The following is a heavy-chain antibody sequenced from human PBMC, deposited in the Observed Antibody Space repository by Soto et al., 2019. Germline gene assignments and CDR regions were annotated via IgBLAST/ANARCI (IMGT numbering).Heavy chain of an antibody. D-gene: IGHD2-15*01. CDR2: INLNSGDT. CDR1: GYTFTGNA. J-gene: IGHJ6*02. V-gene: IGHV1-2*04. Sequence: ASLKVSCKTSGYTFTGNAIHWLRQAPGQRLEWMGWINLNSGDTNYAQKFQGWVTITRDTSISTAYMELSRLRSDDTAVYYCARDERYCSGGSCFLYGMDVWGQGTTVTVSS. CDR3: ARDERYCSGGSCFLYGMDV.